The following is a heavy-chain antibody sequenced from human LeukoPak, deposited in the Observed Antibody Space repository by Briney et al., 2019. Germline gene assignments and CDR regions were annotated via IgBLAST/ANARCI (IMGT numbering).Heavy chain of an antibody. CDR3: ARDTTYYDFWSGYYKEAYFDY. CDR2: ISAYNGNT. D-gene: IGHD3-3*01. V-gene: IGHV1-18*01. Sequence: ASVKVSCKASGYTFTSYGISWVRQAPGQGLEWMGWISAYNGNTNYAQKLQGRVTMTTDTSTSTAYMELRSLRSDDTAVYYCARDTTYYDFWSGYYKEAYFDYWGQGTLVTVCS. CDR1: GYTFTSYG. J-gene: IGHJ4*02.